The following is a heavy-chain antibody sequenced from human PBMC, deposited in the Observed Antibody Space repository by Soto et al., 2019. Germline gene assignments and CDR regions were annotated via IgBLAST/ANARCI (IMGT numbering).Heavy chain of an antibody. CDR3: ARGNTAMVNFDY. CDR1: GYTFTSYG. J-gene: IGHJ4*02. CDR2: ISAYNGNT. Sequence: ASVKVSCKASGYTFTSYGISWVRQAPGQGLEWMGWISAYNGNTNYAQKFQGRVTITADESTSTAYMELSSLRSEDTAVYYCARGNTAMVNFDYWGQGTLVTVSS. V-gene: IGHV1-18*01. D-gene: IGHD5-18*01.